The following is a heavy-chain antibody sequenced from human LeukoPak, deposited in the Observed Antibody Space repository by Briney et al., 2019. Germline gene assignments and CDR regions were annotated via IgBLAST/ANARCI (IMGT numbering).Heavy chain of an antibody. V-gene: IGHV4-4*07. Sequence: SETLSLTCTVSGGSISDYYWSWIRQPAGKGLEWIGRIYSSGSTNYNPSLKSRVTMSVDTSKNQFSLKLSSVTAADTAVYYCARIMYSSSSSPLRFYYYYMDVWGKGTTVTVSS. D-gene: IGHD6-6*01. CDR2: IYSSGST. CDR3: ARIMYSSSSSPLRFYYYYMDV. CDR1: GGSISDYY. J-gene: IGHJ6*03.